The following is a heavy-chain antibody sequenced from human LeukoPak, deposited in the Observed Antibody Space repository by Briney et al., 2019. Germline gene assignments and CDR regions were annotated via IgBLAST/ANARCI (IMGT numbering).Heavy chain of an antibody. CDR2: IRGDGTST. Sequence: GWSLRLSCAASGFTFDDYGMHWVRQAPGKGLQWVSLIRGDGTSTYYADSVKGRFTVSRDSSRNSLYLQMNSLTTEDTAFYYCAKGGGDNFLYYFAYWGQGILVTVSS. J-gene: IGHJ4*02. CDR3: AKGGGDNFLYYFAY. V-gene: IGHV3-43*02. CDR1: GFTFDDYG. D-gene: IGHD3-16*01.